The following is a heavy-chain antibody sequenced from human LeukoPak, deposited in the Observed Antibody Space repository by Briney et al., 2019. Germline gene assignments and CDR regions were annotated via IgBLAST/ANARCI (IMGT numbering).Heavy chain of an antibody. V-gene: IGHV3-7*01. CDR2: IKQDGSEK. CDR1: GFTFSNYW. D-gene: IGHD2-21*01. CDR3: ARGLRGLDY. J-gene: IGHJ4*02. Sequence: GGSLRLSCAASGFTFSNYWMNWVRQAPGKGLEWVANIKQDGSEKYYVDSVKGRFTISRDNAKNSLYLQMNSLRAEDTAVYYCARGLRGLDYWGQGTLVTVSS.